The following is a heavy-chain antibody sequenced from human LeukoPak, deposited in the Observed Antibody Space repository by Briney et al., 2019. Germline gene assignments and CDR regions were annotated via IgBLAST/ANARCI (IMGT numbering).Heavy chain of an antibody. CDR1: GGSISSYY. CDR3: ARHSSTYYRSDY. V-gene: IGHV4-59*08. D-gene: IGHD3-22*01. Sequence: KPSETLSLTCTVSGGSISSYYWSWIRQPPGKGLEGIGYIHYSGSTNYNPSLKSRVTISVDTSKNQFSLKVSSVTAADTAVYYCARHSSTYYRSDYWGQGTLVSVSS. J-gene: IGHJ4*02. CDR2: IHYSGST.